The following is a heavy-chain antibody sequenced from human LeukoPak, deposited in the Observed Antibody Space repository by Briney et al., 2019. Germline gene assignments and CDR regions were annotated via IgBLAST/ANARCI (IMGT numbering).Heavy chain of an antibody. CDR3: AKGEQKGYSSGWYAIDY. D-gene: IGHD6-19*01. J-gene: IGHJ4*02. V-gene: IGHV3-30*18. CDR2: ISYDGSNK. CDR1: GFTFSSFA. Sequence: PGGSLRLSCAASGFTFSSFAMSWVRQAPGKGLEWVAVISYDGSNKYYADSVKGRFTISRDNSKNTLYLQMNSLRAEDTAVYYCAKGEQKGYSSGWYAIDYWGQGTLVTVSS.